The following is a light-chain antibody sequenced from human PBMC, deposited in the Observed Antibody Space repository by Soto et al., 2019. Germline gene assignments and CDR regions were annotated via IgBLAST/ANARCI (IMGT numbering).Light chain of an antibody. CDR1: ESISIY. CDR2: NTS. J-gene: IGKJ4*01. Sequence: EVLLTQSPATLSLSPGERATLSCRANESISIYLAWYQQKPGQSPRLLIHNTSNRPTGVPARFSGSGYGTDFTLTISSLEPEDFAVYYCLQRSDWPLTFGGRARVEMK. CDR3: LQRSDWPLT. V-gene: IGKV3-11*01.